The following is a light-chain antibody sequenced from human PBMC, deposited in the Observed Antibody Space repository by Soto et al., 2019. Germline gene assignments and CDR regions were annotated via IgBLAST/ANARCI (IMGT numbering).Light chain of an antibody. Sequence: QSVLTQPASVSGSPGQSITISCTGTSSDVGGYNYVSWYQQHPGKAPKLMIYEVSNRPSGVSNCFSCSKSGNTAYLTIYGIQAEDEADCYCSAYTSSSSCYVFGNGTKVTVL. V-gene: IGLV2-14*01. J-gene: IGLJ1*01. CDR2: EVS. CDR3: SAYTSSSSCYV. CDR1: SSDVGGYNY.